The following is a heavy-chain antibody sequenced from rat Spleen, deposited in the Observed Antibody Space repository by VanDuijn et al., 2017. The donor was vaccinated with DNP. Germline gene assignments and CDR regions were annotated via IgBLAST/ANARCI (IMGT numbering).Heavy chain of an antibody. CDR2: ISSSGGTI. J-gene: IGHJ2*01. CDR1: GFTFSHSD. CDR3: TRGANWSLSFHSDY. D-gene: IGHD5-1*01. Sequence: EVQLVESGGGLVQPGRSLKLSCAASGFTFSHSDMAWVRQSPTEGLEWVASISSSGGTIFYRDSVKGRFTGSRENAKNTLYLQMDSLRSEDTATYYCTRGANWSLSFHSDYWGQGVMVTVSS. V-gene: IGHV5S13*01.